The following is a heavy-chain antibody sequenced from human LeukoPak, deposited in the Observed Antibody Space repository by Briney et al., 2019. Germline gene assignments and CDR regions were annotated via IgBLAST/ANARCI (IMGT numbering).Heavy chain of an antibody. D-gene: IGHD3-10*01. CDR2: INHSGST. CDR3: ARLDGSSMVRGVIPTPHYFDY. J-gene: IGHJ4*02. Sequence: PSETLSLTCAVYGGSFSGYYWSWIRQPPGKGLEWIGEINHSGSTNYNPSLKSRVTISVDTSKNQFSLKLSSVTAADTAVYYCARLDGSSMVRGVIPTPHYFDYWGQGTLVIVSS. V-gene: IGHV4-34*01. CDR1: GGSFSGYY.